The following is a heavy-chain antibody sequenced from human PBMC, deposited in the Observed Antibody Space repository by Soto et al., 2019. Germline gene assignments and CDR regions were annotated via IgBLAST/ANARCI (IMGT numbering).Heavy chain of an antibody. Sequence: PSETLSLTCTVSGGSISSGGYYWSWIRQHPGKGLEWIGYIYYSGSTYYNPSLKSRVTISVDTSKNQFSLKLSSVTAADTAVYYCARAANIVVVVAAIQPFDPWGQGTLVTVSS. CDR3: ARAANIVVVVAAIQPFDP. D-gene: IGHD2-15*01. CDR1: GGSISSGGYY. V-gene: IGHV4-31*03. CDR2: IYYSGST. J-gene: IGHJ5*02.